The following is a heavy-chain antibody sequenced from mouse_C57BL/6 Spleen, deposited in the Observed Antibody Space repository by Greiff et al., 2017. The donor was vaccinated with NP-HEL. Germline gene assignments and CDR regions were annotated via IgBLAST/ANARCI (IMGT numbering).Heavy chain of an antibody. CDR3: ARSPAYYSNYVGFAY. D-gene: IGHD2-5*01. Sequence: QVQLQQSGAELMKPGASVKLSCKATGYTFTGYWIEWVKQRPGHGLEWIGEILPGSGSTNYNEKFKGKATLTADTSSNTAYMQLSRLTPEDSAIYYCARSPAYYSNYVGFAYWGQGTLVTVSA. J-gene: IGHJ3*01. CDR2: ILPGSGST. V-gene: IGHV1-9*01. CDR1: GYTFTGYW.